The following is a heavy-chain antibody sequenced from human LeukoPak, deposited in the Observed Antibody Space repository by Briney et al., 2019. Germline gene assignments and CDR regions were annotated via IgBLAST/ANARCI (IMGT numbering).Heavy chain of an antibody. D-gene: IGHD6-19*01. Sequence: PSETLSLTCTVSGGSISSSSYYWGWIRQPPGKGLEWIGSIYYSGSTYYNPSLKSRVTISVDTSKNQFSLKLSSVTAADTAVYYCARAFIRAAGPFDYWGQGTLVTVSS. CDR2: IYYSGST. J-gene: IGHJ4*02. CDR3: ARAFIRAAGPFDY. V-gene: IGHV4-39*07. CDR1: GGSISSSSYY.